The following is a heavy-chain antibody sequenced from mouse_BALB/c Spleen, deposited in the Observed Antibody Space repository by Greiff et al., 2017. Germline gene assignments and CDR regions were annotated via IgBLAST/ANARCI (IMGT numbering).Heavy chain of an antibody. V-gene: IGHV10-3*03. CDR2: IRSKSNNYAT. CDR1: GFTFNTYA. J-gene: IGHJ3*01. Sequence: EVQGVESGGGLVQPKGSLKLSCAASGFTFNTYAMHWVCQAPGKGLEWVARIRSKSNNYATYYADSVKDRFTISRDDSQSMLYLQMNNLKTEDTAMYYCARSGITWFAYWGQGTLVTVSA. D-gene: IGHD2-4*01. CDR3: ARSGITWFAY.